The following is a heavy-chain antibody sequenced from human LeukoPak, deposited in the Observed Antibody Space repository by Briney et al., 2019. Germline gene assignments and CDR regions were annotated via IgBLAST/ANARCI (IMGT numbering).Heavy chain of an antibody. CDR2: ISYDGSNK. J-gene: IGHJ4*02. CDR3: ANYGGNSDLDY. CDR1: GFTFSSYA. Sequence: GGSLRLSCAASGFTFSSYAMHWVRQAPGKGLEWVAVISYDGSNKYYADSAKGRFTISRDNSKNTLYLQMNSLRTEDTAVYYCANYGGNSDLDYWGQGTLVTVSS. V-gene: IGHV3-30-3*01. D-gene: IGHD4-23*01.